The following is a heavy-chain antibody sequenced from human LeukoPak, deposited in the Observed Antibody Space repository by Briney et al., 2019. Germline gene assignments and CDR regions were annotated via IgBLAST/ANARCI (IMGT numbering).Heavy chain of an antibody. D-gene: IGHD5-18*01. Sequence: GGSLRLSCAASGFTFSSYWMSWVRQAPGKGLEWVGRIKSKTDGGTTDYAAPVKSRFTISRDDSKNTLYLQMNSLKTEDTAVYYCTTEGGYSYGVYYFDYWGQGTLVTVSS. CDR3: TTEGGYSYGVYYFDY. CDR2: IKSKTDGGTT. CDR1: GFTFSSYW. V-gene: IGHV3-15*01. J-gene: IGHJ4*02.